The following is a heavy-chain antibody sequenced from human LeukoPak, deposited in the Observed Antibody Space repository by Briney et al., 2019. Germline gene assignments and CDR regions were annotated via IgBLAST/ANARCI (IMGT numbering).Heavy chain of an antibody. CDR1: GGSISRSSYY. CDR2: IYYSGST. Sequence: SETLALTCTVSGGSISRSSYYWGWIRQPPGKGPEWIGSIYYSGSTYYNPSLKSRVTISVDTSKNQFSLKLSSVTAADTAVYYCARLESYYYDSSGYYWGQGTLVTVSS. CDR3: ARLESYYYDSSGYY. J-gene: IGHJ4*02. V-gene: IGHV4-39*01. D-gene: IGHD3-22*01.